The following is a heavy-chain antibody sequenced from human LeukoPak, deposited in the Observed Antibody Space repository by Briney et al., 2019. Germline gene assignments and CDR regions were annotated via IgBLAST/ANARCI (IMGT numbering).Heavy chain of an antibody. Sequence: GGSLRLSCAASGFTFSSYAMSWVRQAPGKGLECVSHIRGSADSTYYSDSVKGRFTISRDNSKNTLYLQMNSLRAEDTAVYYCATYYGDYVLWYYYYGMDVWGQGTTVTVSS. D-gene: IGHD4-17*01. CDR2: IRGSADST. CDR3: ATYYGDYVLWYYYYGMDV. V-gene: IGHV3-23*01. CDR1: GFTFSSYA. J-gene: IGHJ6*02.